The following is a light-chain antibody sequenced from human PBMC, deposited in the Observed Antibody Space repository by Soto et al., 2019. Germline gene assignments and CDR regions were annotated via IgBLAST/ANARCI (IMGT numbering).Light chain of an antibody. CDR1: SSEVGGYDY. CDR2: DVS. CDR3: NSYTSSTTLV. V-gene: IGLV2-14*03. J-gene: IGLJ2*01. Sequence: QSVLTQPASVSGSPGQSITISCTGTSSEVGGYDYVSWYQQHPGKAPKLMIYDVSSRPSGVSNRFSGSKSGSTASLTISGLQAEDEADYYCNSYTSSTTLVFGGGTKLTVL.